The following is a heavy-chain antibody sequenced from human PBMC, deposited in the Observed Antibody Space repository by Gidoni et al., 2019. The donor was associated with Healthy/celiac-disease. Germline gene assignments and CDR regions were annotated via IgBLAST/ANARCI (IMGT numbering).Heavy chain of an antibody. CDR3: ACTVTTYFFDY. CDR1: GFTFSSWS. CDR2: SSSSSNYI. J-gene: IGHJ4*02. Sequence: EVQLVESGGGLVKPGGSLTLSCAPSGFTFSSWSMNWVRQAPGKGLEWVSASSSSSNYIYYADSVKGRFTISRDNAKNSLYLQMNSLRAEDTAVYYCACTVTTYFFDYWGQGTLVTVSS. D-gene: IGHD4-17*01. V-gene: IGHV3-21*01.